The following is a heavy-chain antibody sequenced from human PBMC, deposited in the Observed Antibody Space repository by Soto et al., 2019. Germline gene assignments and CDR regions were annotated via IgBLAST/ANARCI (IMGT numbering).Heavy chain of an antibody. J-gene: IGHJ4*02. V-gene: IGHV1-2*02. D-gene: IGHD6-13*01. CDR3: ARDHSNSSSWPMDY. CDR2: INPNGGGT. Sequence: QVQLVQSGAEVKKPGASVKVSCRTSGYSFNDYYIHWVRQAPGQGLEWMGWINPNGGGTKFPQKFQDGVTFTRDTSPRTAFMELTNLRSDDTAISFCARDHSNSSSWPMDYWGQGTLVTVSS. CDR1: GYSFNDYY.